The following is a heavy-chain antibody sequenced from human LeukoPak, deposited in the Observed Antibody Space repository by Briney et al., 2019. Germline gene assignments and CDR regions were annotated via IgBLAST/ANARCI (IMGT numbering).Heavy chain of an antibody. D-gene: IGHD3-22*01. CDR3: ARVSSNYYDSSGYRWNWFDP. J-gene: IGHJ5*02. Sequence: ASVKVSCKASGYTFTSYDINWVRQATGQGLEWMGWVNPNSGNTGYAQKFQGRVTMTRNTSISTAYMELSSLRSEDTAVYYCARVSSNYYDSSGYRWNWFDPWGQGTLVTVCS. V-gene: IGHV1-8*01. CDR2: VNPNSGNT. CDR1: GYTFTSYD.